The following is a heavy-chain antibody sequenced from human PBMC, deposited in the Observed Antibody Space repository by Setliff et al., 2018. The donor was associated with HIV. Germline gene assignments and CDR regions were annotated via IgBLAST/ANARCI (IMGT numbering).Heavy chain of an antibody. D-gene: IGHD3-10*01. J-gene: IGHJ4*02. V-gene: IGHV1-18*01. CDR3: ATMQFGDFDY. CDR2: ISPYNGEV. CDR1: GYIFINYY. Sequence: VASVKVSCKTSGYIFINYYVTWVRQAPGQGLEWVGQISPYNGEVRYAQRFQGRITMTTHTSTTTAYMELRSLGSDDTAIYFCATMQFGDFDYWGQGTLVTVSS.